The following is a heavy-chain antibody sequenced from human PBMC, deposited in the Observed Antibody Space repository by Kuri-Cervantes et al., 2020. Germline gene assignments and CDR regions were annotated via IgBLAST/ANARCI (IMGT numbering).Heavy chain of an antibody. CDR2: ISPYNGNT. CDR1: GYTFTRYG. CDR3: ASGIKQGYYYYGMDV. Sequence: ASVKVSCKASGYTFTRYGISWVRQAPGQGLEWMGWISPYNGNTNYAQNLQDRVTLTTDTSTSTVYMELRSLRSGDTAPYYCASGIKQGYYYYGMDVWGQGTTVTVSS. V-gene: IGHV1-18*01. D-gene: IGHD2-21*01. J-gene: IGHJ6*02.